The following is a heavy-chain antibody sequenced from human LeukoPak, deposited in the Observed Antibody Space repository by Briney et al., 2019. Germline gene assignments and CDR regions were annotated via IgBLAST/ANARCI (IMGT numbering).Heavy chain of an antibody. D-gene: IGHD3-10*01. CDR2: ISYDGSNR. J-gene: IGHJ4*02. Sequence: QPGGSLRLSCAASGFTLSSYGMHWVRQAPGKGLEWVAVISYDGSNRYYADSVKGRFTISRDNSKNTLYLQMNSLRAEDTAVYYCAKAYGSGSYGYFDYWGQGTLVTVSS. V-gene: IGHV3-30*18. CDR1: GFTLSSYG. CDR3: AKAYGSGSYGYFDY.